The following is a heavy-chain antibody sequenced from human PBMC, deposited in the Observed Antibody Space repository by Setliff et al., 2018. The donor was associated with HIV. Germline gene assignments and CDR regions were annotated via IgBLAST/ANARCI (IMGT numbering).Heavy chain of an antibody. V-gene: IGHV4-34*01. Sequence: PSETLSLTCAVYGGSFSGCFWYWIRQPPQKRLEWIGEINHGGDTNYNPSLQVRVIISVDTSKNQFSLKLSSVTAADTAVYYCARVGDFYDGSGHYSVLDAFDMWSQGTKVTVSS. CDR1: GGSFSGCF. D-gene: IGHD3-22*01. J-gene: IGHJ3*02. CDR3: ARVGDFYDGSGHYSVLDAFDM. CDR2: INHGGDT.